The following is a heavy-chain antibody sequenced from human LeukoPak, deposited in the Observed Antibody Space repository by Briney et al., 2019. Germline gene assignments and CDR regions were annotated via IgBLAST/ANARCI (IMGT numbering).Heavy chain of an antibody. V-gene: IGHV4-59*11. CDR1: GGSISTQY. CDR2: ISYIGST. D-gene: IGHD4-17*01. J-gene: IGHJ3*02. CDR3: ARDPTTVTKGLDI. Sequence: SETLSLTCTVSGGSISTQYWSWIRQPPGKGLEWIGYISYIGSTNYNPSLKSRVTISVDTSRNQFSLKLTSVTAADAAVYFCARDPTTVTKGLDIWGQGTMVTVSS.